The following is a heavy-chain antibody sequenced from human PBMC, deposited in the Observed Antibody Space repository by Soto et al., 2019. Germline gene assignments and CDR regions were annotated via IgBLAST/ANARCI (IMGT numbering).Heavy chain of an antibody. V-gene: IGHV3-23*01. Sequence: GGSLRLSCAASGFTFSSYAMSWVRQAPGKGLEWVSAISGSGGSTYYADSVKGRFTISRDNSKNTLYLQMNSLRAEDTAVYYCAKDLGYSYGYYYYYYMDVWGKGTTVTVSS. CDR3: AKDLGYSYGYYYYYYMDV. CDR2: ISGSGGST. J-gene: IGHJ6*03. CDR1: GFTFSSYA. D-gene: IGHD5-18*01.